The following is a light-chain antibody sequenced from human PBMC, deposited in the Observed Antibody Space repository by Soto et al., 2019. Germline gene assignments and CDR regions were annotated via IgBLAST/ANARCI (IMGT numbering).Light chain of an antibody. J-gene: IGKJ1*01. CDR3: QQYGSTWT. CDR1: QSVRSY. V-gene: IGKV3-20*01. Sequence: EIVLTQSPATVSLSPGERATLSCRASQSVRSYLAWYQQKPGQAPRLLIYGASSRATGIPDRFSGSGSGTDFTLTISRLEPEDFAVYYCQQYGSTWTFGQGTKVDIK. CDR2: GAS.